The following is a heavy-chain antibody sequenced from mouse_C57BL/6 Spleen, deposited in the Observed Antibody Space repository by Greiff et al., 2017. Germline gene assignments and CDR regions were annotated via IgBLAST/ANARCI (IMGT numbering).Heavy chain of an antibody. Sequence: DVMLVESGGGLVKPGGSLKLSCAASGFTFSSYAMSWVRQTPEKRLEWVATISDGGSYTYYPDNVKGRFTISRDNAKNNLYLQMSHLKSEDTAMYYCARDKATVVSGAMDYWGQGTSVTVSS. J-gene: IGHJ4*01. CDR2: ISDGGSYT. CDR1: GFTFSSYA. V-gene: IGHV5-4*01. D-gene: IGHD1-1*01. CDR3: ARDKATVVSGAMDY.